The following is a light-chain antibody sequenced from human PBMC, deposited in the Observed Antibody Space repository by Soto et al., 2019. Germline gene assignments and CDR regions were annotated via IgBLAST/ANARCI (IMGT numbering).Light chain of an antibody. CDR1: PSLTSSY. Sequence: EIVWTQSPGTLSLSPGETASLSCRASPSLTSSYLAWYQQKPRQAPRLLIYEASNRATGIPARFSGSGSGADFTLTISSLEPEDFALYYCQQHINWPLTFGGGTKVDIK. J-gene: IGKJ4*01. CDR3: QQHINWPLT. V-gene: IGKV3-11*01. CDR2: EAS.